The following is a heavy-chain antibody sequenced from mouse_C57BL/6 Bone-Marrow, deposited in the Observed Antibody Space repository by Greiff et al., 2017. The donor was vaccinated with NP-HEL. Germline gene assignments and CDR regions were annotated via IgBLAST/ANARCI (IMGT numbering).Heavy chain of an antibody. V-gene: IGHV1-54*01. Sequence: VQLQQSGAELVRPGTSVKVSCKASGYAFTNYLIEWVKQRPGQGLEWIGVINPGSGGTNYNEKFKGKATLTADKSSSTAYMQLSSLTSEDSAVYFCAREDLHFDYWGQGTTLTVSS. CDR2: INPGSGGT. CDR3: AREDLHFDY. CDR1: GYAFTNYL. J-gene: IGHJ2*01.